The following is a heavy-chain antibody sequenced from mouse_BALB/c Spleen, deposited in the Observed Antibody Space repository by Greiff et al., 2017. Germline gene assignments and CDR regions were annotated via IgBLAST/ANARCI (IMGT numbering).Heavy chain of an antibody. Sequence: QVHVKQSGAELAKPGASVKMSCKASGYTFTSYWMHWVKQRPGQGLEWIGYINPSTGYTDYNQKFKDKATLTADKSSSTAYMQLSSLTSEDSAVYYCAREGLRGQGSWFAYWGQGTLVTVSA. CDR3: AREGLRGQGSWFAY. CDR1: GYTFTSYW. CDR2: INPSTGYT. J-gene: IGHJ3*01. V-gene: IGHV1-7*01. D-gene: IGHD1-1*01.